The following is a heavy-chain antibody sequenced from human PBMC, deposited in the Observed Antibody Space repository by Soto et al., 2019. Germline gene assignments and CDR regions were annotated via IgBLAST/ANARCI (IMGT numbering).Heavy chain of an antibody. J-gene: IGHJ4*02. D-gene: IGHD3-16*02. CDR2: ISSSSSYI. Sequence: GGSLRLSCAASGFTFSSYSMNWVRQAPGKGLEWVSSISSSSSYIYYADSVKGRFTISRDNAKNSLYLQMNSLRAEDTAVYYCARDTDMITFGGVIVLDYWGQGTLVTVSS. CDR3: ARDTDMITFGGVIVLDY. CDR1: GFTFSSYS. V-gene: IGHV3-21*01.